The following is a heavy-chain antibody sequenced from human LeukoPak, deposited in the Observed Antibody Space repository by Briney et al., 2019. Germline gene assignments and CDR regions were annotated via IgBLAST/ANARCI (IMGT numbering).Heavy chain of an antibody. CDR3: ASPAEIAAPAV. CDR1: GGSFSGYY. D-gene: IGHD6-13*01. J-gene: IGHJ4*02. Sequence: PSETLSLTCAVYGGSFSGYYWSWIRQPLGKGLEWIGEINHSGSTNYNPSLKSRVTISVDTSKNQFSLKLSSVTAADTAVYYCASPAEIAAPAVWGQGTLVTVSS. V-gene: IGHV4-34*01. CDR2: INHSGST.